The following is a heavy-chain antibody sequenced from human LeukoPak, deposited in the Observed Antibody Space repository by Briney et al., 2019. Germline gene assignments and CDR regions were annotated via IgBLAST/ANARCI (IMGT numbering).Heavy chain of an antibody. CDR3: AVLSAVTPRPDAFDI. V-gene: IGHV3-21*01. Sequence: KPGGSLRLSCAASGFTFSSYSMNWVRQAPGKGLEWVSSISSSSSYIYYADSVKGRFTISRDNAKNTLYLQMNSLRVEDTAVYYCAVLSAVTPRPDAFDIWGQGTLVTVSS. D-gene: IGHD2-21*02. J-gene: IGHJ3*02. CDR1: GFTFSSYS. CDR2: ISSSSSYI.